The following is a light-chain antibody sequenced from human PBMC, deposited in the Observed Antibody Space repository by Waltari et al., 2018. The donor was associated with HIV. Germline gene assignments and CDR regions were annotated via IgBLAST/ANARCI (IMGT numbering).Light chain of an antibody. CDR2: WAS. CDR1: QSVLYSSDNKNY. V-gene: IGKV4-1*01. CDR3: QQYYSTPLT. J-gene: IGKJ4*01. Sequence: DIVMTQSPDSLPVSLGERATINCKSSQSVLYSSDNKNYLAWYQQKPGQPPKLLIYWASTRESGVPDRFSGSGSGTDFTLTISSLLAEDVAVYYCQQYYSTPLTFGGGTKVEIK.